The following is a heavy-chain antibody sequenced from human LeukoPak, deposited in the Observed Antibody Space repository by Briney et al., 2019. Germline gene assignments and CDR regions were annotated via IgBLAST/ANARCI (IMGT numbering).Heavy chain of an antibody. CDR3: AKERSFGPRDFDY. CDR2: ISYDGSVI. CDR1: GFTFSSYA. Sequence: GGSLRLSCAASGFTFSSYAMHWVRQAPGKGLEWVAVISYDGSVIYNADSVKGRFTISRDNSKNTLYLQMDSLRADDTAVYYCAKERSFGPRDFDYWGQGTLVTVPS. J-gene: IGHJ4*02. V-gene: IGHV3-30*04. D-gene: IGHD3-10*01.